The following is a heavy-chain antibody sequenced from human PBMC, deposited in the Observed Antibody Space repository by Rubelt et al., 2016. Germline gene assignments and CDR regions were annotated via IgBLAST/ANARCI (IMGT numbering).Heavy chain of an antibody. CDR3: ARGWELRGFFDY. V-gene: IGHV3-30*04. CDR1: GFTFSSYA. D-gene: IGHD1-26*01. J-gene: IGHJ4*02. CDR2: ISYDGSNK. Sequence: VQLVESGGGLVQPGGSLRLSCAASGFTFSSYAMHWVRQAPGKGLEWVAVISYDGSNKYYADSVKGRFTISRDNSKNTLYLQMNSLRAEDTAVYYCARGWELRGFFDYWGQGTLVTVSS.